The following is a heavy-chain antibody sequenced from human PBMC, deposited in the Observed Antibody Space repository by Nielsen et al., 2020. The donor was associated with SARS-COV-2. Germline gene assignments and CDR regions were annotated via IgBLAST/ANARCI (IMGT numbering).Heavy chain of an antibody. Sequence: ASVKVSCKASGYTFTSYAMHWVRQAPGQRLEWMGWINAGNGNTKYSQKFQGRVTMTTDTSTSTAYMELRSLRSDDTAVYYCARGKPDLTGYYPFDYWGQGTLVTVSS. CDR3: ARGKPDLTGYYPFDY. CDR2: INAGNGNT. D-gene: IGHD3-9*01. CDR1: GYTFTSYA. V-gene: IGHV1-3*01. J-gene: IGHJ4*02.